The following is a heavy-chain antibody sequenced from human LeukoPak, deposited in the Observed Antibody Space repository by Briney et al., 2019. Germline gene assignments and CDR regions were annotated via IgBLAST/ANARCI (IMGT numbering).Heavy chain of an antibody. CDR2: FDPEDGET. Sequence: EASVKVSCKVSGYTLTELSMHWVRQAPGKGLEWMGGFDPEDGETIYAQKFQGRVTMTEDTSTDTAYMELSSLRSEDTAVYYCATAIGLWFGELDLDYWGQGTLVTVSS. J-gene: IGHJ4*02. CDR1: GYTLTELS. V-gene: IGHV1-24*01. D-gene: IGHD3-10*01. CDR3: ATAIGLWFGELDLDY.